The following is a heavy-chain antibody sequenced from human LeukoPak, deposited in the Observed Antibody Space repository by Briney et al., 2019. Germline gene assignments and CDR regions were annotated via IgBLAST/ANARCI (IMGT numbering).Heavy chain of an antibody. V-gene: IGHV3-23*01. Sequence: GGSLRLSCAASGFTFSSYAMSWVRQAPGKGLEWVSAISGSGGSTYYADSVKGRFTISRDNSKNTLYLQMNSLRAEDTAVYYCAKDRAYYYGSGSYLYMDVWGKGTTVTISS. J-gene: IGHJ6*03. CDR1: GFTFSSYA. CDR2: ISGSGGST. D-gene: IGHD3-10*01. CDR3: AKDRAYYYGSGSYLYMDV.